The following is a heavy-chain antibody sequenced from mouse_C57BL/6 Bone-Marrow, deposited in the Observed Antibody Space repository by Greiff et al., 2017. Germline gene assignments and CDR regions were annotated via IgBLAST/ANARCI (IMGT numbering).Heavy chain of an antibody. V-gene: IGHV1-7*01. J-gene: IGHJ1*03. D-gene: IGHD2-4*01. CDR3: ADDYYWYFDV. CDR1: GYTFTSYW. CDR2: INPSSGYT. Sequence: QVQLQQSGAELAKPGASVKLSCKASGYTFTSYWMHWVKQRPGQGLEWIGYINPSSGYTKYNQKFKDKATLTADKSSSTAYMQLSSLTYEDSAVYDCADDYYWYFDVWGTGTTVTVSS.